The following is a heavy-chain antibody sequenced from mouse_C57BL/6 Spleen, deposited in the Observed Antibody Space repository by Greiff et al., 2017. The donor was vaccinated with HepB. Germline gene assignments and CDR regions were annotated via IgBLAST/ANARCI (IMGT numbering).Heavy chain of an antibody. J-gene: IGHJ1*03. CDR3: ASYGSSYWYFDV. CDR1: GYTFTSYW. Sequence: VQLQQPGPELVKPGASVKLSCKASGYTFTSYWMHWVKQRPGQGLEWIGNINPSNGGTNYNEKFKSKATLTVDKSSSTAYMQLSSLTSEDSAVYYCASYGSSYWYFDVWGTGTTVTVSS. V-gene: IGHV1-53*01. D-gene: IGHD1-1*01. CDR2: INPSNGGT.